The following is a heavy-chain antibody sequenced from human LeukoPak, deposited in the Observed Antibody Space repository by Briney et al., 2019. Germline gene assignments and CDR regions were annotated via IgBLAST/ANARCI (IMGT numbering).Heavy chain of an antibody. CDR3: ARDSLSKNDAFDI. J-gene: IGHJ3*02. CDR1: GGSFSGYY. V-gene: IGHV4-34*01. Sequence: SETLSLTCAVYGGSFSGYYWSWIRQPPGKGLEWIGEINLSGSTNYNPSLKSRVTISVDTSKNQFSLKLSSVTAADTAVYYCARDSLSKNDAFDIWGQGTMVTVSS. CDR2: INLSGST. D-gene: IGHD5/OR15-5a*01.